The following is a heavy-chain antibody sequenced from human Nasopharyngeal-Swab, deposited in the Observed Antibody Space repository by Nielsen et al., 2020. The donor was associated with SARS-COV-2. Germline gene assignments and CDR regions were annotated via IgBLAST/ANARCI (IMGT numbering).Heavy chain of an antibody. CDR2: INPNSGGT. D-gene: IGHD6-19*01. V-gene: IGHV1-2*06. CDR1: GYTFTGYY. Sequence: ASVKVSCKASGYTFTGYYMHWVRQAPGQGLEWMRRINPNSGGTNYAQKFQGRVTMTRATSLSPVCMELSRLRSDDTAVYYCATSRAWRVTNWFDPWGQGTLVTVSS. CDR3: ATSRAWRVTNWFDP. J-gene: IGHJ5*02.